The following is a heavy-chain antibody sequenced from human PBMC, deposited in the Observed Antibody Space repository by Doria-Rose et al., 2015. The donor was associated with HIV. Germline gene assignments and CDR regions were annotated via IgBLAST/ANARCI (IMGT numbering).Heavy chain of an antibody. CDR3: ARIKSSRWYHKYYFDF. J-gene: IGHJ4*02. Sequence: QESGPVLVKPTETLTLTCTVSGVSLSSPGMGVSWIRQPPGKALEWLANIFSDDERSYNTSLRSRLTISRGTSKSQVVITMTDMDPVDTATYYCARIKSSRWYHKYYFDFWGQGTLVIVSA. D-gene: IGHD6-13*01. V-gene: IGHV2-26*01. CDR2: IFSDDER. CDR1: GVSLSSPGMG.